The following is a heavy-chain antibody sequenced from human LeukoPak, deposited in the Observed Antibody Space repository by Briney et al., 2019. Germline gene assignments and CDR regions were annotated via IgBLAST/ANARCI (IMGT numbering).Heavy chain of an antibody. D-gene: IGHD1-14*01. CDR1: GDGFSHNV. CDR3: TREGVYPPDGSVYHRDAFDI. V-gene: IGHV1-69*10. J-gene: IGHJ3*02. CDR2: IILVLGVS. Sequence: VKLSCKASGDGFSHNVITWLRLGPGQGLEWMGRIILVLGVSNFARKFQSRVSITADKTTNTARMELSRLESGDTAAYYCTREGVYPPDGSVYHRDAFDIWGQGTVVIVSS.